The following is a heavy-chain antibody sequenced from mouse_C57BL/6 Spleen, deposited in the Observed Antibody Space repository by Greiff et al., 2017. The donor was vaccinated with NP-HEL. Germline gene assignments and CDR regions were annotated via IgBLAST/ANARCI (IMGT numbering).Heavy chain of an antibody. CDR2: ISDGGSYT. Sequence: EVKLMESGGGLVKPGGSLKLSCAASGFTFSSYAMSWVRQTPEKRLEWVATISDGGSYTYYPDNVKGRFTISRDNAKNNLYLQMSHLKSEDTAMYYCARAGSPFDYWGQGTTLTVSS. D-gene: IGHD1-1*01. CDR1: GFTFSSYA. J-gene: IGHJ2*01. V-gene: IGHV5-4*03. CDR3: ARAGSPFDY.